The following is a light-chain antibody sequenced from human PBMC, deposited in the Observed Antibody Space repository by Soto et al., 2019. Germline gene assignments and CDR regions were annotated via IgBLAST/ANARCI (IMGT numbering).Light chain of an antibody. CDR3: SSYAGINNLWV. J-gene: IGLJ1*01. V-gene: IGLV2-8*01. CDR1: SSDVGGYKY. CDR2: EVN. Sequence: QSALTQPPSASGSPGQSVTISCTGTSSDVGGYKYVSWYQQHPGKAPKLMIFEVNKRPSGVPDRFSGSKSGNTASLTVSVLQAEDEADYYCSSYAGINNLWVFGTGTKVTVL.